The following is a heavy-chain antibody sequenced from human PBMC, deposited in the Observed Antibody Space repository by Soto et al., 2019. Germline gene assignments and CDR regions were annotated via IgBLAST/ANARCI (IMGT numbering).Heavy chain of an antibody. CDR2: ISGSGGST. CDR1: GFTFSSYA. V-gene: IGHV3-23*01. J-gene: IGHJ4*02. Sequence: VGSLRLSCAASGFTFSSYAMSWVRQAPGRGLEWVSAISGSGGSTYYADSVKGRFTISRDNSKNTLYLQMNSLRAEDTAVYYCAKSAMIVVVISRYFDYWGQGTLVTVSS. D-gene: IGHD3-22*01. CDR3: AKSAMIVVVISRYFDY.